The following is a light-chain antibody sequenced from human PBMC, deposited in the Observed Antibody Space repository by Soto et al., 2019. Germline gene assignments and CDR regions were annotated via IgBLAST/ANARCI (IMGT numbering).Light chain of an antibody. CDR1: QSLRSD. V-gene: IGKV3-15*01. J-gene: IGKJ5*01. CDR2: GAS. Sequence: EILMTQSPPTLSVSPGEIATLSCRTSQSLRSDLDWYQQKPGKAPRLVIYGASTRATDVPARFSGSGSGTEFTLTIGSLQSEDSEVYYCQQYDNWPPTFGQGTRLEIK. CDR3: QQYDNWPPT.